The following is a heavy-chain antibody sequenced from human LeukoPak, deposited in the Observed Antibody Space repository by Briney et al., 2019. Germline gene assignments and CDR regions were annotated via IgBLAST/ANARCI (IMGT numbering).Heavy chain of an antibody. CDR3: AKGAAGYCSSTSCYPMTPFDY. CDR2: ISGSGGST. V-gene: IGHV3-23*01. J-gene: IGHJ4*02. D-gene: IGHD2-2*01. Sequence: GGSLRLSCAASGFTFSSYAMSWVRQAPGKGLEWVSAISGSGGSTYYADSVKGRFTISRDNSKNTLYLQMNSLRAEDTAVYYCAKGAAGYCSSTSCYPMTPFDYWGQGTLVTVSS. CDR1: GFTFSSYA.